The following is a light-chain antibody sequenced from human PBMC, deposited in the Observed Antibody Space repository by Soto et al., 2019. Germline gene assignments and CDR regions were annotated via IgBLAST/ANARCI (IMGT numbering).Light chain of an antibody. CDR2: STS. CDR1: QSIDTY. V-gene: IGKV1-39*01. J-gene: IGKJ3*01. CDR3: QHVYSMPIT. Sequence: DIQMTQSPSSLFASVGDRVTVTCRASQSIDTYLNWYQQRPGQAPSLLIYSTSTLQSGVPSRFRGSGSGTDFTLTISSLQPEDFATYFCQHVYSMPITFGPGTKVDLE.